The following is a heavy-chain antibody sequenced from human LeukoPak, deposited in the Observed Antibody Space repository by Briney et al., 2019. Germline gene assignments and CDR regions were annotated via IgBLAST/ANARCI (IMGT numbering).Heavy chain of an antibody. J-gene: IGHJ4*02. CDR1: GFTFSSYA. CDR3: ARLTTGTPEV. D-gene: IGHD1-1*01. CDR2: NSGSGGST. Sequence: GGSLRLSYAAWGFTFSSYAMSWVRQAPGKGLEWVLANSGSGGSTYYADSVKGRFTISRDNCKNTLYLQMTSLRAEETAVYYCARLTTGTPEVWGQGTLVTVSS. V-gene: IGHV3-23*01.